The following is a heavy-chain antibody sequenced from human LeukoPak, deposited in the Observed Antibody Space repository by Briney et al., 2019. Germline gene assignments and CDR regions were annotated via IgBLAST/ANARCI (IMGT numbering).Heavy chain of an antibody. D-gene: IGHD3-3*01. V-gene: IGHV3-15*01. Sequence: SGGSQRLSCAASGFTFSNAWMSWVRQAPGKGLEWVGRIKSKTDGGTTDYAAPVKGRFTISRDDSKSTLYLQMNSLKTEDTAVYYCTTDPMQAIFGVVNGQWGQGTLVTVSS. CDR1: GFTFSNAW. CDR3: TTDPMQAIFGVVNGQ. J-gene: IGHJ4*02. CDR2: IKSKTDGGTT.